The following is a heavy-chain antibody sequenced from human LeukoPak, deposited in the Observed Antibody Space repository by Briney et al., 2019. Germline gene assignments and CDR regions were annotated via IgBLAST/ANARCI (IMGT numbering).Heavy chain of an antibody. CDR1: GYSFSSYW. V-gene: IGHV5-51*01. CDR3: ARSYPHWFDP. J-gene: IGHJ5*02. CDR2: IYPGDSDT. D-gene: IGHD3-10*01. Sequence: GESLKISCKGSGYSFSSYWIGWVRQMPGKGLEWMGIIYPGDSDTRYSPSFQGQVTISADKSISTACLQWSSLKASDTAIYYCARSYPHWFDPWGQGTLVTVSS.